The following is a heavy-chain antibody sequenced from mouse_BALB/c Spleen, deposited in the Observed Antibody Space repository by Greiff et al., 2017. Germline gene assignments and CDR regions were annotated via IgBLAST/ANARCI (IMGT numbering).Heavy chain of an antibody. V-gene: IGHV1-80*01. D-gene: IGHD1-1*01. CDR2: IYPGDGDT. Sequence: QVQLKQSGAELVRPGSSVKISCKASGYAFSSYWMNWVKQRPGQGLEWIGQIYPGDGDTNYNGKFKGKATLAADKSSSTAYMQLSSLTSEDSAVYFCARSREYYGSSYGYWGQGTTLTVSS. CDR1: GYAFSSYW. CDR3: ARSREYYGSSYGY. J-gene: IGHJ2*01.